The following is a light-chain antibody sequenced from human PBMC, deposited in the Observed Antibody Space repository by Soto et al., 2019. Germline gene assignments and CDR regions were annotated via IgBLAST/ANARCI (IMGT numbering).Light chain of an antibody. Sequence: QSVLTQSPSASASLGASVKLTCTLSSGHSSYAIAWHQQQPEKGPRYLMKLNSDGSHSKGDGIPDRFSGSSSGAECYLTISSLQSEDEADYYCQTWGTGIRWVFGGGTKLTVL. V-gene: IGLV4-69*01. CDR1: SGHSSYA. CDR3: QTWGTGIRWV. CDR2: LNSDGSH. J-gene: IGLJ3*02.